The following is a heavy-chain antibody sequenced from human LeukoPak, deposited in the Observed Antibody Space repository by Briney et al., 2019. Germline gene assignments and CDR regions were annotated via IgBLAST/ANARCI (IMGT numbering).Heavy chain of an antibody. CDR3: AKGQLVVVAAMTMATHDAFDI. D-gene: IGHD2-15*01. Sequence: PGRSLRLSCAAPGFTFDDYAMHWVRQAPGKGLEWVSGISWNSGSIGYADSVKGRFTISRDNAKNSLYLQMNSLRAEDTALYYCAKGQLVVVAAMTMATHDAFDIWGQGTMVTVSS. J-gene: IGHJ3*02. CDR2: ISWNSGSI. CDR1: GFTFDDYA. V-gene: IGHV3-9*01.